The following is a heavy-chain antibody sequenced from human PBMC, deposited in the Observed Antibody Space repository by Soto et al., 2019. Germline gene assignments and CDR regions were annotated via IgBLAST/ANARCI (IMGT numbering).Heavy chain of an antibody. CDR2: ISGSADST. J-gene: IGHJ4*02. CDR3: ARVYSSNWYLGYYFDY. CDR1: GFTFRSYA. D-gene: IGHD6-13*01. V-gene: IGHV3-23*01. Sequence: EVQLSESGGKSVQPGGSLRLSCASFGFTFRSYAMTWVRQAPGKGLEWVSLISGSADSTFYADSVKGRFTISRDNSKNTRYLELNNLRAEDTATYYCARVYSSNWYLGYYFDYWGQGTLVTVSS.